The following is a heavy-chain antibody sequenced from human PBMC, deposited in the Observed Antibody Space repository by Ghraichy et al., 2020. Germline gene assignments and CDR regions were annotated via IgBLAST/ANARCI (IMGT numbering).Heavy chain of an antibody. Sequence: SQTLSLTCSVSGGSTSSNYWTWIRQPPGKGLEWIGCIYHDGGTNYNPSLNSRVTISLDTSENQFSLKMRSVTAADTAVYYCAREGDFWSGSMDVWGQGTTVTVSS. D-gene: IGHD3-3*01. CDR3: AREGDFWSGSMDV. CDR2: IYHDGGT. V-gene: IGHV4-59*01. J-gene: IGHJ6*02. CDR1: GGSTSSNY.